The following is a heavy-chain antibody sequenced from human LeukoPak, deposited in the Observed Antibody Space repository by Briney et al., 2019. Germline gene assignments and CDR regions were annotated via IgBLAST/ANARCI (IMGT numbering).Heavy chain of an antibody. CDR2: IIPIFGTA. D-gene: IGHD1-26*01. Sequence: GASVKVSCKASGGTFSSYAISWVRQAPGQGLEWMGGIIPIFGTANYAQKFQGRVTITADKSTSTVYMELSSLRSEDTAVYYCARESWEAFDYWGQGTLVTVSS. J-gene: IGHJ4*02. CDR3: ARESWEAFDY. V-gene: IGHV1-69*06. CDR1: GGTFSSYA.